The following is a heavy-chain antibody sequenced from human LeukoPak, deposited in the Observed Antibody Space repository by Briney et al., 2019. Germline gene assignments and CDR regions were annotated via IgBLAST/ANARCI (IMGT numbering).Heavy chain of an antibody. V-gene: IGHV1-69*04. CDR2: IIPILGIA. CDR1: GGTFSSYA. CDR3: ARDSPDDYDSSGYYYKTDY. J-gene: IGHJ4*02. D-gene: IGHD3-22*01. Sequence: ASVKVSCKASGGTFSSYAISWVRQAPGQGLEWMGRIIPILGIANYAQKFQGRVTITADKSTSTAYMELSSLRSEDTAVYYCARDSPDDYDSSGYYYKTDYWGQGTLVTVSS.